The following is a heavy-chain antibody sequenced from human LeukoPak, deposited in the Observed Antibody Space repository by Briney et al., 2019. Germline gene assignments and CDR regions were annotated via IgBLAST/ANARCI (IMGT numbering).Heavy chain of an antibody. CDR3: ARRVEMATITDHDAFDI. CDR1: GFTFSSYW. Sequence: GGSLRLSCAASGFTFSSYWMHWVRQAPGKGLVWVSRINSDGSSTSYADSVKGRFTISRDNAKNTLYLQMNSLRAEDTAVYYCARRVEMATITDHDAFDIWGQGTMVTVSS. J-gene: IGHJ3*02. D-gene: IGHD5-24*01. CDR2: INSDGSST. V-gene: IGHV3-74*01.